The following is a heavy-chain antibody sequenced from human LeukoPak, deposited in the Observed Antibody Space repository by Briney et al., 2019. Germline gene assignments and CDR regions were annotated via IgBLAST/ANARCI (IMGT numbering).Heavy chain of an antibody. D-gene: IGHD1-7*01. CDR1: AFSFSAYS. J-gene: IGHJ4*02. CDR2: ISSSSRTT. Sequence: PGGSLRLSCAASAFSFSAYSMNWVRQAPGKGLEWVSYISSSSRTTYYADSVKGRFTISRDNAKNSLYLQMNSLRAEDTAVYYCARDLLGWNYLFDYWGQGTLVTVSS. CDR3: ARDLLGWNYLFDY. V-gene: IGHV3-48*01.